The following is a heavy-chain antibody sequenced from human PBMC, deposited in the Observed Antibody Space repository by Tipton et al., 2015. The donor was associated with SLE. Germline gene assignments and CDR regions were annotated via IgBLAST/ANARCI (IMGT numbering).Heavy chain of an antibody. J-gene: IGHJ4*02. CDR1: GFTFSSYS. CDR3: ATDRGRSGSFFDY. Sequence: SLRLSCAASGFTFSSYSMNWVRQAPGKGLEWVSGISWDSGSIGYADSVKGRFTISRDNAKNSLYLQMNSLRAEDTALYYCATDRGRSGSFFDYWGQGTLVTVSS. CDR2: ISWDSGSI. V-gene: IGHV3-9*01. D-gene: IGHD1-26*01.